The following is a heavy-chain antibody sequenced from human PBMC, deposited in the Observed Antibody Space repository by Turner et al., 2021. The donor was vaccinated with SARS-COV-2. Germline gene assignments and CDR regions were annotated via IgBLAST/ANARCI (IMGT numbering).Heavy chain of an antibody. D-gene: IGHD1-26*01. J-gene: IGHJ4*02. CDR1: GGSISSSTYF. Sequence: QLQLQESGPGQVRASQTLSLTCNVSGGSISSSTYFWGWIRHSPGKSLDWIGSICWRDTTYYNPSLNGRVTISLDTSKNEFSMNLRSLTAADAAVYYCARRPGSYSGFDFWGQGLPVTVSS. CDR3: ARRPGSYSGFDF. V-gene: IGHV4-39*01. CDR2: ICWRDTT.